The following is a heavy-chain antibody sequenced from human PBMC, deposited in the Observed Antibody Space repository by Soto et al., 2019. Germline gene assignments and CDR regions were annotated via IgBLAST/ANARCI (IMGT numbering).Heavy chain of an antibody. D-gene: IGHD4-17*01. Sequence: SETLSLTCAVYGGSFSGYYWSWIRQPPGKGLEWIGEINHSGSTNYNPSLKSRVTISVDTSKNQFSLKLSSVTAADTAVYYCARASVNPQYYFDYWGQGTLVTVS. CDR1: GGSFSGYY. CDR2: INHSGST. CDR3: ARASVNPQYYFDY. V-gene: IGHV4-34*01. J-gene: IGHJ4*02.